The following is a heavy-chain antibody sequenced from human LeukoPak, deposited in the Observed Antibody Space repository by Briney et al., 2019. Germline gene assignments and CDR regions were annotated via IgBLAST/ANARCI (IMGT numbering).Heavy chain of an antibody. V-gene: IGHV1-69*05. CDR1: GGTFSSYA. Sequence: SVKVSCKASGGTFSSYAISWVRQAPGQGLEWMGGIIPIFGTANYAQKFQGRVTITTDESTSTAYMELRSLRSDDTAVYYCARDRRYDFWNGYNWFDPWGQGTLVTVSS. CDR3: ARDRRYDFWNGYNWFDP. J-gene: IGHJ5*02. CDR2: IIPIFGTA. D-gene: IGHD3-3*01.